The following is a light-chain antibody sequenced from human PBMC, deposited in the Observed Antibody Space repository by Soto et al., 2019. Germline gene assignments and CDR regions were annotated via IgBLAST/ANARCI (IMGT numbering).Light chain of an antibody. CDR2: LGS. J-gene: IGKJ2*01. V-gene: IGKV2-28*01. CDR1: QSLLHSNGYNY. Sequence: DIVMTQSPLSLPVTPGESASISCRSSQSLLHSNGYNYLDWYLQKPGQSPQLLIYLGSNRASGVPDRFRGSGSGTDFTLKISRVEAEDVGVYYCMQTLQTRNTFGQGTKVEIK. CDR3: MQTLQTRNT.